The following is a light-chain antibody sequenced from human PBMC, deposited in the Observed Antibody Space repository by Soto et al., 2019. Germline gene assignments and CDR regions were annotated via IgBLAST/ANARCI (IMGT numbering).Light chain of an antibody. J-gene: IGKJ3*01. V-gene: IGKV1D-13*01. CDR3: QQFNNYPFT. Sequence: AIQLTQSPSSLSASVGDRVTITCRASQGISSALAWYQQKPGKAPKLLIYDASSLESGVPSRFSGSGSGTEFTLTISSLQPEDFATYYCQQFNNYPFTFGPGPKVDIK. CDR2: DAS. CDR1: QGISSA.